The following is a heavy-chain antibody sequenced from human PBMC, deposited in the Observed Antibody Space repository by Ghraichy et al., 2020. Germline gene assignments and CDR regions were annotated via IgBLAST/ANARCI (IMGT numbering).Heavy chain of an antibody. CDR1: GFLFSSYA. J-gene: IGHJ4*02. V-gene: IGHV3-23*01. Sequence: GGSLRLSCATSGFLFSSYAMAWVRQTPGKGLEWVSTITYNGENTYYADSVRGRFTVSRDNSKNTLYLQMNSLRAEDTAVYYCATSSSGWYEDTDYWGQGTLVTVSS. D-gene: IGHD6-19*01. CDR3: ATSSSGWYEDTDY. CDR2: ITYNGENT.